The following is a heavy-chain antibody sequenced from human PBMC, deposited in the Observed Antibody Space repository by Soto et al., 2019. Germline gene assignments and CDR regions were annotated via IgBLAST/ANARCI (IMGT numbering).Heavy chain of an antibody. Sequence: XSVKVSCKASGYTFTSYGISLVRHTPGQGLEWMGWISAYNGNTNYTQKLQGRVTMTTDTSTSTAYMELRSLRSDDTAVYYCARIEESYGDYEHQNWFDPWGQGTLVTVSS. CDR2: ISAYNGNT. J-gene: IGHJ5*02. CDR1: GYTFTSYG. D-gene: IGHD4-17*01. CDR3: ARIEESYGDYEHQNWFDP. V-gene: IGHV1-18*01.